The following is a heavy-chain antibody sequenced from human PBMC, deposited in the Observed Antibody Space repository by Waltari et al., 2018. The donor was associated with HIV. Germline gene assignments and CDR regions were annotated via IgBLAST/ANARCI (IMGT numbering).Heavy chain of an antibody. J-gene: IGHJ4*02. D-gene: IGHD3-10*01. CDR1: GFSVSSYW. V-gene: IGHV3-74*01. CDR3: LRDTFGEYDY. CDR2: INIDGSRI. Sequence: VQLVQSGGGLIKPGGSLRLSCAASGFSVSSYWMHWVRQTPGKGLVWVSRINIDGSRIDYADSVRGRFTISRDSAKNTLSLQMNSLTEEDTAVYYCLRDTFGEYDYWGQGTLVTVSS.